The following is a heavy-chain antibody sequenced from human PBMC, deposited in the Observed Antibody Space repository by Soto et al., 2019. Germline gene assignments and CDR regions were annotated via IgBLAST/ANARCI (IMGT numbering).Heavy chain of an antibody. J-gene: IGHJ3*02. V-gene: IGHV4-30-2*01. Sequence: SETLSLTCAVSGGSISSGGYSWSWIRQPPGKGLEWIGYIYHSGSTYYNPSLKSRVTISVDRSKNQFPLKLSSVTAADTAVYYCARGTYYYDSSGYRSDAFDIWGQGTMVTVSS. CDR3: ARGTYYYDSSGYRSDAFDI. CDR1: GGSISSGGYS. D-gene: IGHD3-22*01. CDR2: IYHSGST.